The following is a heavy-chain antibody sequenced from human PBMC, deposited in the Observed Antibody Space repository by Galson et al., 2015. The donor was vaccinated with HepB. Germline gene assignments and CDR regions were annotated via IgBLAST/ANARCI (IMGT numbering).Heavy chain of an antibody. CDR2: ISGSGGST. V-gene: IGHV3-23*01. CDR1: GFTFSSYA. CDR3: AKVDRSTYDYIWGSYRTRVAAFDI. Sequence: SLRLSCAASGFTFSSYAMSWVRQAPGKGLEWVSAISGSGGSTYYADSVKGRFTISRDNSKNTLYLQMNSLRAEDTAVYYCAKVDRSTYDYIWGSYRTRVAAFDIWGQGTMVTVSS. J-gene: IGHJ3*02. D-gene: IGHD3-16*02.